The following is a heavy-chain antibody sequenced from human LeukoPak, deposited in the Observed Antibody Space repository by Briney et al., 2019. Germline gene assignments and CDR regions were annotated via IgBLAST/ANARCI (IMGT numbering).Heavy chain of an antibody. D-gene: IGHD3-22*01. Sequence: GASVKVSCKASGYTFTGYYMHWVRQAPGQGLEWMGWINPNSSGTNYAQKFQGRVTITRDTSISTAYMELSRLRSDDTAVYYCARVYPYYDSSGYFDYWGQGTLVTVSS. CDR1: GYTFTGYY. J-gene: IGHJ4*02. V-gene: IGHV1-2*02. CDR2: INPNSSGT. CDR3: ARVYPYYDSSGYFDY.